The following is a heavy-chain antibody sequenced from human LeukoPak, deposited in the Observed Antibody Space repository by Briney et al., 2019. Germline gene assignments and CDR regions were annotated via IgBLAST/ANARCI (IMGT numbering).Heavy chain of an antibody. CDR3: ARYAVVAHWYFDL. CDR2: IYYSGST. V-gene: IGHV4-59*08. D-gene: IGHD2-15*01. J-gene: IGHJ2*01. Sequence: SETLSLTCTVSGGSISSYYWSWMRQPPGKGLEWIGYIYYSGSTNYNPSLKSRVTISVDTSKNQFSLKLSSVTAADTAVYYCARYAVVAHWYFDLWGRGTLVTVSS. CDR1: GGSISSYY.